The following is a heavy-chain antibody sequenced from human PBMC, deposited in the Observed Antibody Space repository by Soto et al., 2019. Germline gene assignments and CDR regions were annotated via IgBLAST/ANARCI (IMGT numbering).Heavy chain of an antibody. CDR2: IDPSDSYT. Sequence: EVQLVQSGAEVKKPGESLRISCKGSGDSFTSYWISWVRQMPGKGLEWMGRIDPSDSYTNYSPSFQGHVTISADKSISTAYLQWSSLKASDTAMYYCAREGNQQLIYYYGMDVWGQGTTVTVSS. CDR3: AREGNQQLIYYYGMDV. D-gene: IGHD6-13*01. J-gene: IGHJ6*02. CDR1: GDSFTSYW. V-gene: IGHV5-10-1*01.